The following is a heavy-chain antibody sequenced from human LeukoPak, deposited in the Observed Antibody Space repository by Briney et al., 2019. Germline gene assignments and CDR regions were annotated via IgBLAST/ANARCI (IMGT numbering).Heavy chain of an antibody. D-gene: IGHD6-13*01. CDR3: ARDQKIAAADFDY. V-gene: IGHV3-21*01. J-gene: IGHJ4*02. CDR1: GFTFTNYD. Sequence: PGGSLRLSCVASGFTFTNYDINWVRQVPGKGLEWVSSISSSSSYIYYADSVKGRFTISRDNAKNSLYLQMNSLRAEDTAVYYCARDQKIAAADFDYWGQGTLVTVPS. CDR2: ISSSSSYI.